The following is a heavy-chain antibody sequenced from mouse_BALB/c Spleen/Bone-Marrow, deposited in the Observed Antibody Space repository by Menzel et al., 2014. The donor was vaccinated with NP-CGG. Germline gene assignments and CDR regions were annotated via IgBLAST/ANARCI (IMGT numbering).Heavy chain of an antibody. J-gene: IGHJ3*01. CDR3: ARNGNYPAWFAY. Sequence: VHLVESGAELMKPGASVKISCKATGYTFSSYWIEWVKQRPGHGLEWTGEILPGSGSTNYNEKFKGKATFTADTSSNTAYMQLSSLTSEDSAVYYCARNGNYPAWFAYWGQGTLVTVSA. V-gene: IGHV1-9*01. CDR1: GYTFSSYW. CDR2: ILPGSGST. D-gene: IGHD2-1*01.